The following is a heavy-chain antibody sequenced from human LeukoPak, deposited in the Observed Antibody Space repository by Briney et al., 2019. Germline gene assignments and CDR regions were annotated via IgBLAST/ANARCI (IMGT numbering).Heavy chain of an antibody. J-gene: IGHJ1*01. CDR2: IYHSGST. Sequence: SETLSLTCAVSGYSTSSGYYWGWIRQPPGQGLEWIGSIYHSGSTYYNPSLKSRVTISVDTSKNQFSLKLSSVTAADTAVYYCARQGFYYDSSGTEYFQHWGQGTLVTVSS. CDR3: ARQGFYYDSSGTEYFQH. D-gene: IGHD3-22*01. CDR1: GYSTSSGYY. V-gene: IGHV4-38-2*01.